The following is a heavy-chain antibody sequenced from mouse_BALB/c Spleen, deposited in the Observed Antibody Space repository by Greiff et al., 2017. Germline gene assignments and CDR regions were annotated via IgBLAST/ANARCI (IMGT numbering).Heavy chain of an antibody. V-gene: IGHV1-5*01. CDR1: GYTFTSYW. J-gene: IGHJ4*01. Sequence: EVQLRQSGTVLARPGASVKMSCKASGYTFTSYWMHWVKQRPGQGLEWIGAIYPGNSDTSYNQKFKGKAKLTAVTSTSTAYMELSSLTNEDSAVYYCTREGDGYYYAMDYWGQGTSVTVSS. CDR3: TREGDGYYYAMDY. D-gene: IGHD2-3*01. CDR2: IYPGNSDT.